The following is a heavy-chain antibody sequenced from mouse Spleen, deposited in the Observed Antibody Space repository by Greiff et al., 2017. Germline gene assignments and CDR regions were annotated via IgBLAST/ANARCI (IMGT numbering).Heavy chain of an antibody. J-gene: IGHJ1*01. CDR1: GYTFTDYE. CDR2: IDPETGGT. V-gene: IGHV1-15*01. CDR3: TREEDGLYWYFDV. D-gene: IGHD2-3*01. Sequence: QVQLQQSGAELVRPGASVTLSCKASGYTFTDYEMHWVKQTPVHGLEWIGAIDPETGGTAYNQKFKGKAILTADKSSSTAYMELRSLTSEDSAVYYCTREEDGLYWYFDVWGAGTTVTVSS.